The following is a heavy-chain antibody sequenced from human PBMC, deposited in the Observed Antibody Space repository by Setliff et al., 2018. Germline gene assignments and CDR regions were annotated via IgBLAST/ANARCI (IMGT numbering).Heavy chain of an antibody. CDR1: EFTFSTYR. D-gene: IGHD2-15*01. CDR2: IWDDGGNR. J-gene: IGHJ4*02. V-gene: IGHV3-33*08. CDR3: ARTCSGGGCYAGLES. Sequence: GGSLRLSCAASEFTFSTYRMHWVRQAPGKGLEWVAVIWDDGGNRYHADSVKGRFTISRDNSKNTLYLQMNSLRPEDTAVYYCARTCSGGGCYAGLESWGQGTPVTVSS.